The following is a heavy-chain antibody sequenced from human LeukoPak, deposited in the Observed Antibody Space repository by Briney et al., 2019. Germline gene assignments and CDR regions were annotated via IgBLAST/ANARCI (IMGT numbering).Heavy chain of an antibody. CDR3: ASTATVVVPAAIRY. D-gene: IGHD2-2*01. CDR2: ISGSGGST. Sequence: GGSLRLSCAASGFTFSSHAMSWVRQAPGKGLEWVSAISGSGGSTYYADSVKGRFTISRDNSKNTLYLQMTSLRAEDTAVYYCASTATVVVPAAIRYWGQGTLVTVSS. V-gene: IGHV3-23*01. CDR1: GFTFSSHA. J-gene: IGHJ4*02.